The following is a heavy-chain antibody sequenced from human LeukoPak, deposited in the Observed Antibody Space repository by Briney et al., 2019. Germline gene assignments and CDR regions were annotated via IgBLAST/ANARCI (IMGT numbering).Heavy chain of an antibody. Sequence: ASVKVSCKTSGYTFISYAMNWVRQAPGQGLEWMGWINTNTGNPTYAQGFTGRYVFSLDTSVSTAYLQISGLKADDTAVYYCGRDPRLGIRGYTYGYIDYWGQGTLVAVSS. CDR2: INTNTGNP. V-gene: IGHV7-4-1*02. D-gene: IGHD5-18*01. J-gene: IGHJ4*02. CDR1: GYTFISYA. CDR3: GRDPRLGIRGYTYGYIDY.